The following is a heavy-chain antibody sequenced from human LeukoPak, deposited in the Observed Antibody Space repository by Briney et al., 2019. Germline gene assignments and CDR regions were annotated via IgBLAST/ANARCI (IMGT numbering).Heavy chain of an antibody. V-gene: IGHV3-23*01. CDR3: GKEGGA. D-gene: IGHD3-16*01. CDR2: IGGRGGST. CDR1: GFRFSDFT. Sequence: GGSLRLSCAASGFRFSDFTMTWVCQAPGKGPEWVSAIGGRGGSTYYADSLGGRFTISRDNSKDMVYLQMNSLKVEDTATYYCGKEGGAWGQGTKVTVSS. J-gene: IGHJ5*02.